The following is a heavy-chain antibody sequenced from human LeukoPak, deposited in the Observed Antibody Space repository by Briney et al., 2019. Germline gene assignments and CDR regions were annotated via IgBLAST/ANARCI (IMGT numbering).Heavy chain of an antibody. J-gene: IGHJ3*02. CDR1: GFTFSSYD. Sequence: GGSLRLSCAASGFTFSSYDIHWVRQAPGKGLEWVAFIRYDGSNKYYADSVRGRFTISRDNSKNTLYLQMNSLKTEDTAVYYCTTDLVGTTVVTPDAFDIWGQGTMVTVSS. D-gene: IGHD4-23*01. CDR2: IRYDGSNK. V-gene: IGHV3-30*02. CDR3: TTDLVGTTVVTPDAFDI.